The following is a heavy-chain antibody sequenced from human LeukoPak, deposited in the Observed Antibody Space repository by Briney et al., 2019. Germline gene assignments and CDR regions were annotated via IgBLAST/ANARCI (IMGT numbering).Heavy chain of an antibody. D-gene: IGHD6-19*01. V-gene: IGHV1-24*01. CDR2: FDPEDGET. Sequence: GASVKVSCKVSGYTLTQLSMHWVRQAPGKGLEWMGGFDPEDGETIDAQTFQGRVTMTEDTSTDTAYMELSSLRSEDTAVYYCATEVSRGWYNWGQGTLVTVSS. CDR3: ATEVSRGWYN. J-gene: IGHJ4*02. CDR1: GYTLTQLS.